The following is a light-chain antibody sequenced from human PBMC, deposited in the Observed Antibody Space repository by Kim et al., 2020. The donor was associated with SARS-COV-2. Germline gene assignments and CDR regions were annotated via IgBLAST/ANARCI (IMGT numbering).Light chain of an antibody. Sequence: SYELTQPPSVSVAPGKTARIACGGSDIGSKSVHWYRQKPGQASVVVIKYDSDRHSGISDRISGSNSWNTATLTISRVEAGDEADYYCQVWDGTAHV. CDR2: YDS. CDR3: QVWDGTAHV. J-gene: IGLJ1*01. CDR1: DIGSKS. V-gene: IGLV3-21*04.